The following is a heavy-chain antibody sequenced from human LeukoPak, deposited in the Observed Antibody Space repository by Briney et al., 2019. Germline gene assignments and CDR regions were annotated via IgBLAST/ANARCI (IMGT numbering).Heavy chain of an antibody. V-gene: IGHV3-23*01. Sequence: GGSLRLSCAVSGFTFSTYGMSWVRQAPGKGLEWVSSISNSGGSTYYADSVKGRFTISRDNSKNMLHLQMNSLRAGDTAVYYCAKGIVGAIQSDYWGQGTLVTVSS. CDR2: ISNSGGST. CDR1: GFTFSTYG. CDR3: AKGIVGAIQSDY. J-gene: IGHJ4*02. D-gene: IGHD1-26*01.